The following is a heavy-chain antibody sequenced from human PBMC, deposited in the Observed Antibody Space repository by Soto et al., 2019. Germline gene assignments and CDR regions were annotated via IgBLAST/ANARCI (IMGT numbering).Heavy chain of an antibody. D-gene: IGHD6-13*01. CDR3: ARDALSSSWYYYYRMDV. Sequence: WSLRLSCAASGFTFSSYWMSWVRQAPGKXLEWVANIKQDGSEKYYVDSVKGRFTISRDNAKNSLYLQMNSLRAEDTAVYYCARDALSSSWYYYYRMDVWGQGTTVTVSS. CDR1: GFTFSSYW. V-gene: IGHV3-7*03. J-gene: IGHJ6*02. CDR2: IKQDGSEK.